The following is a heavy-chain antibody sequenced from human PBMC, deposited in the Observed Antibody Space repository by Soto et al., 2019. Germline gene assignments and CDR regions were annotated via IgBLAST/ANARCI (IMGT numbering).Heavy chain of an antibody. CDR1: GFTLRNSR. CDR3: ATDLGTTMARL. V-gene: IGHV3-7*04. CDR2: IKQDGSDT. Sequence: GGSLRLSCAASGFTLRNSRMSWVRQAPGKGLEWVANIKQDGSDTYYVDSVKGRFAISRDNAKNSLYLQMNSLRAEDTAVYYCATDLGTTMARLWGQGTLVTVSS. J-gene: IGHJ4*02. D-gene: IGHD1-1*01.